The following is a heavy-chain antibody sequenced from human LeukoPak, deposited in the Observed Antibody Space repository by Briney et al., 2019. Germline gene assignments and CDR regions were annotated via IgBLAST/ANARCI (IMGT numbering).Heavy chain of an antibody. V-gene: IGHV1-2*02. J-gene: IGHJ4*02. CDR1: GYTFTGYY. Sequence: ASVKVSCKASGYTFTGYYIHWVRQAPGQGLEWMGWINPNSGGTNYAQKFQGRVTMTRDTSISTAYMELSRLRSDDTAVYYCAESITIFDSPDYWGQGTLVTVSS. CDR2: INPNSGGT. D-gene: IGHD3-3*01. CDR3: AESITIFDSPDY.